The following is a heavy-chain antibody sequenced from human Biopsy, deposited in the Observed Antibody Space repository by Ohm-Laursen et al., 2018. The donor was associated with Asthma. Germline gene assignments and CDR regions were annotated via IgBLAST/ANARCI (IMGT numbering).Heavy chain of an antibody. V-gene: IGHV3-30*03. J-gene: IGHJ4*01. CDR1: GFTFSSYG. CDR2: ISYDGSNK. D-gene: IGHD3-3*01. CDR3: ASQSSGPDFWSGYYYFDY. Sequence: SLRLSCSASGFTFSSYGMHWVRQAPGKGLEWVAVISYDGSNKYYADSVKGRFTISRDNSKNTLYLQMNSLRAEDMAVYYCASQSSGPDFWSGYYYFDYRGPGTLVTVSS.